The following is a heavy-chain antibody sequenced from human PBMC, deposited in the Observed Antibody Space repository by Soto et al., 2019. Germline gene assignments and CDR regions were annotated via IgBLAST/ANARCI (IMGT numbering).Heavy chain of an antibody. CDR1: GGTSNSYA. CDR3: ARHPVSGSYAYYYGMDV. J-gene: IGHJ6*02. CDR2: IIPIFGTA. Sequence: QVQLVQSGAEVKKPGSSVKVSCKASGGTSNSYAISWVRQAPGQGLEWMGGIIPIFGTADYAQKFQGRVTITADESTSTAYMELSSVRSEDTAVYYCARHPVSGSYAYYYGMDVWGQGTTVTVSS. V-gene: IGHV1-69*12. D-gene: IGHD1-26*01.